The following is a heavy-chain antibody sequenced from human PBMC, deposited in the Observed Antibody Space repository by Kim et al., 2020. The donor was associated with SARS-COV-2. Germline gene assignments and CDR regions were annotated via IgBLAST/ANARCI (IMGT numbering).Heavy chain of an antibody. CDR3: ARDYGDYSSRGRYFDY. CDR1: GGSISSGDYY. Sequence: SETLSLTYTVSGGSISSGDYYWSWIRQPPGKGLEWIGYIYYSGSTYYNPSLKSRVTISVDTSKNQFSLKLSSVTAADTAVYYCARDYGDYSSRGRYFDYWGQGTLVTVSS. V-gene: IGHV4-30-4*01. J-gene: IGHJ4*02. CDR2: IYYSGST. D-gene: IGHD4-17*01.